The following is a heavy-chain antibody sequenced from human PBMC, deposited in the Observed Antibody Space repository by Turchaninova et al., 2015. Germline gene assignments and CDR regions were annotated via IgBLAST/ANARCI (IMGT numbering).Heavy chain of an antibody. D-gene: IGHD6-6*01. J-gene: IGHJ5*02. CDR2: IYHSGST. CDR3: ARAIAARGAYNWFDP. Sequence: QVQLQESGPGLVKPSETLSLTCAVPGSSISSGYYWGWIRQPPGKGLEWIGCIYHSGSTYYNPSLKSRVTISVDTSKNQFSLKLSSVTAADTAVYYCARAIAARGAYNWFDPWGQGTLVTVSS. V-gene: IGHV4-38-2*01. CDR1: GSSISSGYY.